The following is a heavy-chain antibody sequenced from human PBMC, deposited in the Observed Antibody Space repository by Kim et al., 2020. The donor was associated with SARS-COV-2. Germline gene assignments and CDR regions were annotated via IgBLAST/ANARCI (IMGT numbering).Heavy chain of an antibody. J-gene: IGHJ6*02. CDR1: GFTFSSYA. Sequence: GGSLRLSCAASGFTFSSYAMTWVRQVPGKGLEWVSAISGSGGITYYADSVKGRFTISRDNSKNTLYLQMNSLRAEDTAIYYCAKSRCYSNSYDMDVWGQGTTVTVSS. CDR3: AKSRCYSNSYDMDV. D-gene: IGHD4-4*01. CDR2: ISGSGGIT. V-gene: IGHV3-23*01.